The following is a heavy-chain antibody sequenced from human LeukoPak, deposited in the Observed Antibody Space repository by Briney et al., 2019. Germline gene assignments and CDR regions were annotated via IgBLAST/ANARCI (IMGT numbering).Heavy chain of an antibody. CDR2: INPNSGGT. J-gene: IGHJ4*02. D-gene: IGHD1-26*01. CDR3: ARWPPTGRGFPTNTLDY. Sequence: ASVKVSCKASGYTFTGYYMHWVRQAPGQGLEWMGWINPNSGGTNYAQKFQGRVTMTRDTSISTAYMELSRLRSDDTAVYYCARWPPTGRGFPTNTLDYWGQGTLVTVSS. V-gene: IGHV1-2*02. CDR1: GYTFTGYY.